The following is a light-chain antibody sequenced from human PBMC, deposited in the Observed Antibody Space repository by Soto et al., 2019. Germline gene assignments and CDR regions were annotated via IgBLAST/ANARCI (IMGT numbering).Light chain of an antibody. V-gene: IGKV3-11*01. J-gene: IGKJ4*01. CDR3: QRRSSWPLT. CDR1: QSVSSY. CDR2: DAS. Sequence: EIVLTQSPATLSLSPGERATLSCRASQSVSSYLAWYQHKPGQAPRLLIYDASNRATGIPARFSGSGSGTDFTLTISGLEPEDFAVYYCQRRSSWPLTFGGGTKVELK.